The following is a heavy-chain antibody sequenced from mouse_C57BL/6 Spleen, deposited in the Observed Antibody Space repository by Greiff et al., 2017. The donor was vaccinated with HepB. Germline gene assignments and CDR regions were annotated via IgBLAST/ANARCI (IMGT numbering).Heavy chain of an antibody. V-gene: IGHV1-82*01. Sequence: QVQLQQSGPELVKPGASVKISCKASGYAFSSSWMNWVKQRPGKGLEWIGRIYPGDGDTNYNGKFKGKATLTADKSSSTAYMQLSRLTSEDSAVYFCATTDYGNYGWYFDVWGTGTTVTVSS. D-gene: IGHD2-1*01. CDR1: GYAFSSSW. CDR3: ATTDYGNYGWYFDV. CDR2: IYPGDGDT. J-gene: IGHJ1*03.